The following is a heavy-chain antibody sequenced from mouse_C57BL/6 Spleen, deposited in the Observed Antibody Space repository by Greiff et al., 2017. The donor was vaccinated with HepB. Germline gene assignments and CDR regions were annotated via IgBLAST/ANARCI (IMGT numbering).Heavy chain of an antibody. CDR3: ARSRGYDEGFAY. Sequence: QVQLQQPGTELVKPGASVKLSCKASGYTFTSYWMHWVKQRPGQGLEWIGNINPSNGGNNYNEKFKSKATLTVDKSSSTAYMQLSSLTSEDSAVYYCARSRGYDEGFAYWGQGTLVTVSA. CDR2: INPSNGGN. CDR1: GYTFTSYW. J-gene: IGHJ3*01. V-gene: IGHV1-53*01. D-gene: IGHD2-2*01.